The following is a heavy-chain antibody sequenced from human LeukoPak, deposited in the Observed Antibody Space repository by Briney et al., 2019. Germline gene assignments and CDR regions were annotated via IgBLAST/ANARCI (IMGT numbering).Heavy chain of an antibody. Sequence: SQTLSLTCTVSGGSISSGGYYWSWIRQHPGKGLEWIGYIYYSGSTYYNPSLKSRVTISVDTSKNQFSLKLSSVTAADTAVYYCASGTSTVTESDAFDIWGQGTMVTVSS. CDR2: IYYSGST. V-gene: IGHV4-31*03. D-gene: IGHD4-17*01. J-gene: IGHJ3*02. CDR3: ASGTSTVTESDAFDI. CDR1: GGSISSGGYY.